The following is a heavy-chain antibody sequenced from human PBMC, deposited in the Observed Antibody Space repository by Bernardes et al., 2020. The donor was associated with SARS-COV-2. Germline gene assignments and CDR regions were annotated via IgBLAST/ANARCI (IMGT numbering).Heavy chain of an antibody. CDR1: GGSIDIVTSY. J-gene: IGHJ3*02. V-gene: IGHV4-61*02. D-gene: IGHD3-22*01. Sequence: SETLSLTCTVSGGSIDIVTSYWSWIRQPAGKGLEWIGRVYSFGSTTYNPSLKSRVTISIDTSKNQFSLELGSVTAADTAVYYCARGESSGNDDQYGAFDIWGHGTVVTVSS. CDR3: ARGESSGNDDQYGAFDI. CDR2: VYSFGST.